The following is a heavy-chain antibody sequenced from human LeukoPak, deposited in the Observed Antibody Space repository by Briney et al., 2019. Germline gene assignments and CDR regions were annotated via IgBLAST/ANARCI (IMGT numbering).Heavy chain of an antibody. CDR2: ISGSGGST. Sequence: GGSLRLSCAASGFTFSTYAMSWVRQAPGKGLEWVSTISGSGGSTYYTDSVKGRFTISRDNSKNTLYLQMNSLRAEDTAVYYCAKDLAGNDAFDIWGQGTMVTVSS. D-gene: IGHD6-25*01. CDR1: GFTFSTYA. CDR3: AKDLAGNDAFDI. V-gene: IGHV3-23*01. J-gene: IGHJ3*02.